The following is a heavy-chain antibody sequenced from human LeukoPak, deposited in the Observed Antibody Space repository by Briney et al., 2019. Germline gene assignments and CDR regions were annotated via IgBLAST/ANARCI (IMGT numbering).Heavy chain of an antibody. CDR1: GFTFSNAW. V-gene: IGHV3-15*01. Sequence: GGSLRLSCAASGFTFSNAWMSWVRQAPGKGLEWVGRIKSKTDGGTTDYAAPVKGRFTISRDDSKNTLYLQMNSLKTEDTAVYYCTTRYDFWSGLVDYWGQGTLVTVSS. CDR2: IKSKTDGGTT. D-gene: IGHD3-3*01. CDR3: TTRYDFWSGLVDY. J-gene: IGHJ4*02.